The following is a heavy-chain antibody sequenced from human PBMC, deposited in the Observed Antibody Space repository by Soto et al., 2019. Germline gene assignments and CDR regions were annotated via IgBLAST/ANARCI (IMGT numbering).Heavy chain of an antibody. D-gene: IGHD3-10*01. CDR3: ARSQAGYYGSGSYSENWFDP. Sequence: SETLSLTCTVSGGSISGYYWSWLRQPPGKGLEWIGYIYNIGSTNYNPSLRSRVTMSIDTSQEQFSLKLSSVTAADTAVYYCARSQAGYYGSGSYSENWFDPWGQGTLVTVS. J-gene: IGHJ5*02. CDR1: GGSISGYY. V-gene: IGHV4-59*08. CDR2: IYNIGST.